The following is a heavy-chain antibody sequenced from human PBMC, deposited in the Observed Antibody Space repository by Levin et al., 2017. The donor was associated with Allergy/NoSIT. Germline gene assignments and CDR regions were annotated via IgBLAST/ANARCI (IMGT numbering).Heavy chain of an antibody. J-gene: IGHJ4*02. Sequence: GGSLRLSCAASGFTFSSYEMNWVRQAPGKGLEWVSYISSSGSTIYYADSVKGRLTISRDNAKNSLYLQMNSLRAEDTAVYYCAGQHWNVWSDCNYFDYWGQGTLVTVSS. CDR1: GFTFSSYE. D-gene: IGHD3-3*01. CDR2: ISSSGSTI. V-gene: IGHV3-48*03. CDR3: AGQHWNVWSDCNYFDY.